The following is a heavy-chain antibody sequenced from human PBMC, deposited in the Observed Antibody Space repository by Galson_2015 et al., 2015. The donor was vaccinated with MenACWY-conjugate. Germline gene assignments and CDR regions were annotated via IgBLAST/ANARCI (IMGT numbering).Heavy chain of an antibody. CDR1: GYSFPGYY. V-gene: IGHV1-2*04. J-gene: IGHJ4*02. D-gene: IGHD3-10*01. CDR3: AKGYYYGSGSSPFDY. Sequence: SVKVSCKASGYSFPGYYISWVRQAPGQGPEWMGWINPNSGDTNYAQKFQGWVTMTRDTSISTAYMELIRLTSDDTAVYYCAKGYYYGSGSSPFDYWGQETLVTVSS. CDR2: INPNSGDT.